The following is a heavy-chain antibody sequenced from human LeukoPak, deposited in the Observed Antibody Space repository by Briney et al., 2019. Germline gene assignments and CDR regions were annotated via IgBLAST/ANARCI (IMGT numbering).Heavy chain of an antibody. Sequence: PGGSLRLSCAASGFTFSDYYMSWIRQAPGKGLEWLSYISSGGRTMYYTDSVKGRFTISRDNTKNSLYLQMNSLRAEDTAVYYCARDAWWYSSSPGAFDIWGQGTMVTVSS. CDR3: ARDAWWYSSSPGAFDI. CDR1: GFTFSDYY. D-gene: IGHD6-6*01. J-gene: IGHJ3*02. CDR2: ISSGGRTM. V-gene: IGHV3-11*04.